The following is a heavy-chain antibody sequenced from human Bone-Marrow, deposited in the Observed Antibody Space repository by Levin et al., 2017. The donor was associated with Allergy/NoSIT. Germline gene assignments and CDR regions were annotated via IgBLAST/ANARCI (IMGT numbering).Heavy chain of an antibody. J-gene: IGHJ4*02. D-gene: IGHD6-19*01. CDR2: IVVGSGNT. Sequence: SVKVSCKASGFTFTSSAVQWVRQARGQRLEWIGWIVVGSGNTNYAQKFQERVTITRDMSTSTAYMELSSLRSEDTAVYYCAVTGDDSMVAGTGYFDYWGQGTLVTVSS. CDR3: AVTGDDSMVAGTGYFDY. CDR1: GFTFTSSA. V-gene: IGHV1-58*01.